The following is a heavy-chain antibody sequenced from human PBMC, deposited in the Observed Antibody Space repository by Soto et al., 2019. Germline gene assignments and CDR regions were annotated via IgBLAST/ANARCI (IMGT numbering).Heavy chain of an antibody. V-gene: IGHV3-23*01. D-gene: IGHD2-8*01. CDR3: AKDLIANNGLWEAIDM. J-gene: IGHJ3*02. CDR1: GFSFNAYA. Sequence: PGGSLRLSCAASGFSFNAYAMNWVRQAPGKGLQWVSGLVGSGGDKNYADSVRGRFTVSRDNSKNTLYLQMNSLRDEDTAVYYCAKDLIANNGLWEAIDMWGRGTQVTVSS. CDR2: LVGSGGDK.